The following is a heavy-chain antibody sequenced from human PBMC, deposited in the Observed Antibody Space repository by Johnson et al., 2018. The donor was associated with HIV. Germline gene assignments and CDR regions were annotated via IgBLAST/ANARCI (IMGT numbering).Heavy chain of an antibody. CDR2: IHSGGNT. CDR3: ARGITARGTLDS. D-gene: IGHD1-14*01. Sequence: VQLVESGGDLVQPGGSLRLSCAASGFTVSNNYMNWVRQAPGKGLEWVSVIHSGGNTFYADSVKGRFTISRDNSKNTLYLQMNSLGVEDTAVYYCARGITARGTLDSWGQGTMVTVSS. V-gene: IGHV3-66*02. CDR1: GFTVSNNY. J-gene: IGHJ3*02.